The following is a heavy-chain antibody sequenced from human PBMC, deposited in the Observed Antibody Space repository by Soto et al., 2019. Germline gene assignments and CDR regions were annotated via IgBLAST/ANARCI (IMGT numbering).Heavy chain of an antibody. D-gene: IGHD3-10*01. Sequence: SETLSLTCTVSGGSISSGGYYWSWIRQHPGKGLEWIGYIYYSGSTYYNPSLKSRVTISVDTSKNQFSLKLSSVTAADTAVYYCARGRLGSGSYSPIYYYYGMDVWGQGTTVTVSS. CDR3: ARGRLGSGSYSPIYYYYGMDV. CDR1: GGSISSGGYY. V-gene: IGHV4-31*03. J-gene: IGHJ6*02. CDR2: IYYSGST.